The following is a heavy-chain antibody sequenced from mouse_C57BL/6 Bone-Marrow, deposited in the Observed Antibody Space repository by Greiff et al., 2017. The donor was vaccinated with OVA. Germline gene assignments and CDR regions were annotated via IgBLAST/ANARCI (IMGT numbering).Heavy chain of an antibody. CDR1: GYSFTSYY. D-gene: IGHD1-1*01. J-gene: IGHJ2*01. V-gene: IGHV1-66*01. Sequence: QVHVKQSGPELVKPGASVKISCKASGYSFTSYYIHWVKQRPGQGLEWIGWIYPGSGNTKYNEKFEGKATLTADTSSSTAYMQLSSLTSEDSAVYYCARHGSSYVGYWGQGTTLTVSS. CDR3: ARHGSSYVGY. CDR2: IYPGSGNT.